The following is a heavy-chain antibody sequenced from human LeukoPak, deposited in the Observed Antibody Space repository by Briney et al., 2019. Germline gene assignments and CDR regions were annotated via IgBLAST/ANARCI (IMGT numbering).Heavy chain of an antibody. CDR2: ISSSGSTI. CDR1: GGYFSGYY. J-gene: IGHJ4*02. D-gene: IGHD1-14*01. Sequence: LSLTCAVYGGYFSGYYWSWIRQAPGKGLEWVSYISSSGSTIYYADSVKGRFTISRDNAKNSLYLQMNSLRAEDTAVYYCATEPRPLKKTFDYWGQGTLVTVSS. CDR3: ATEPRPLKKTFDY. V-gene: IGHV3-11*01.